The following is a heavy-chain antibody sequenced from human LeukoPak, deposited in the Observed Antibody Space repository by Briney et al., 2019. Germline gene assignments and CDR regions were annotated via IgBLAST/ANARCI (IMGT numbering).Heavy chain of an antibody. J-gene: IGHJ6*03. CDR2: IRYNGNNQ. CDR3: AKDRCSNGVGCYYYYMDV. D-gene: IGHD2-8*01. V-gene: IGHV3-30*02. CDR1: GFTFNNYG. Sequence: GGSLRLSCAASGFTFNNYGMHWVRQAPGKGLEWVAFIRYNGNNQYYADSVKGRFTISRDNSKNILNLQMNSLRADDTAVYYCAKDRCSNGVGCYYYYMDVWGKGTTVTIYS.